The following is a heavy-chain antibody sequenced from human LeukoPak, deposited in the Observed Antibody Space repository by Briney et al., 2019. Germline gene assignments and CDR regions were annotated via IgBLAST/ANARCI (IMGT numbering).Heavy chain of an antibody. D-gene: IGHD6-6*01. CDR2: INHSGST. CDR3: ARPRPGHAFDI. CDR1: GGSFSGYY. Sequence: SETLSLTCAVYGGSFSGYYWSWIRQPPGKGLEWIGEINHSGSTNYNPSLKSRVTISVDTSKNQFSLKLSSVTAADTAVYYCARPRPGHAFDIWGQGTMVTVSS. J-gene: IGHJ3*02. V-gene: IGHV4-34*01.